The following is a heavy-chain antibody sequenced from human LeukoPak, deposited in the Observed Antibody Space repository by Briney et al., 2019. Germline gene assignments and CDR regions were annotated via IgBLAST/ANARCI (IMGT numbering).Heavy chain of an antibody. CDR1: GGTFSSYA. V-gene: IGHV1-69*13. CDR2: IIPIFGTA. Sequence: GASVKVSCKASGGTFSSYAISWVRQAPGQGLEWMGGIIPIFGTANYAQKFQGRVTITADESTSTAYMELSSLRSEDTAVYYCARELRWYYDSSGRIGDYFDYWGQGTLVTVSS. D-gene: IGHD3-22*01. CDR3: ARELRWYYDSSGRIGDYFDY. J-gene: IGHJ4*02.